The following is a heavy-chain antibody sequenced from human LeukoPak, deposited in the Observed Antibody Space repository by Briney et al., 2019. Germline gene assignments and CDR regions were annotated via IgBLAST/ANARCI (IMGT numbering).Heavy chain of an antibody. CDR3: ARGFQPGYSSGWYLFQH. Sequence: SETLSLTCTVSGGSISIYYWSWIRQPAGKGLEWIGHVYTSGSTNYNPSLKSRVTMSVDTSKNQFSLKLSSVTAADTAVYYCARGFQPGYSSGWYLFQHWGQGTLVTVSS. CDR1: GGSISIYY. D-gene: IGHD6-19*01. V-gene: IGHV4-4*07. J-gene: IGHJ1*01. CDR2: VYTSGST.